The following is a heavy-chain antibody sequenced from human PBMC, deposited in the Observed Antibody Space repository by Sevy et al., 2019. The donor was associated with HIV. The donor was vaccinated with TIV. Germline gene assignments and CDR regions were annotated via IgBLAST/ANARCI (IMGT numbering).Heavy chain of an antibody. J-gene: IGHJ4*02. V-gene: IGHV1-2*02. CDR2: INPNSGGT. Sequence: ASVKVSCKASGYTFTGYYMHWVRQAPGQGLEWMGWINPNSGGTNYAQKFQGRVTMTRDTSISTAYMELSRLRSDDTAVYYCARDLYSGYDYHYFDYWAREPWSPSPQ. CDR3: ARDLYSGYDYHYFDY. CDR1: GYTFTGYY. D-gene: IGHD5-12*01.